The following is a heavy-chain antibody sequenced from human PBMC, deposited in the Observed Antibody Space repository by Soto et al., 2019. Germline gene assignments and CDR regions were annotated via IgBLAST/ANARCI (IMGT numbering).Heavy chain of an antibody. CDR2: IHSDGSIT. CDR1: GFTFSSYW. D-gene: IGHD2-15*01. V-gene: IGHV3-74*01. CDR3: ARRYCSGGSCYEGGGYFDY. J-gene: IGHJ4*02. Sequence: EVQLVESGGGLVQPGGSLRLSCAASGFTFSSYWMHWVRQAPGKRLVWVSRIHSDGSITSYADSVKGRFTISRDNAKNTLYLQMNSLRAEDTAVYYCARRYCSGGSCYEGGGYFDYWGQGTLVTVSS.